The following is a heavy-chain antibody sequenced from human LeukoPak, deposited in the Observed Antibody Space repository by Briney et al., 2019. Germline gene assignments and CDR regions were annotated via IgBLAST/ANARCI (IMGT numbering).Heavy chain of an antibody. Sequence: GGSLRLSCAASGFTFSSYGMHWVRQAPGKGLEWVAVIWYDGSNKYYADSVKGRFTISRDNSKNTLYLQMNSLRAEDTAVYYCARVRLYDSSGYYSYYFDYWGQGTLVTVSS. D-gene: IGHD3-22*01. CDR1: GFTFSSYG. CDR2: IWYDGSNK. J-gene: IGHJ4*02. CDR3: ARVRLYDSSGYYSYYFDY. V-gene: IGHV3-33*01.